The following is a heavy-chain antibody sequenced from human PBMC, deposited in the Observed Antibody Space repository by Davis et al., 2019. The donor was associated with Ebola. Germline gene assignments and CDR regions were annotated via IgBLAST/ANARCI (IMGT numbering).Heavy chain of an antibody. CDR3: AKGTTAYYYDSSGYYSATGAFDI. J-gene: IGHJ3*02. CDR2: ISYDGSNK. Sequence: GESLKISCAASGFTFSSYGMHWVRQAPGKGLEWVAVISYDGSNKYYADSVKGRFTISRDNSKNTLYLQMNSLRAEDTAVYYCAKGTTAYYYDSSGYYSATGAFDIWGQGTMVTVSS. CDR1: GFTFSSYG. D-gene: IGHD3-22*01. V-gene: IGHV3-30*18.